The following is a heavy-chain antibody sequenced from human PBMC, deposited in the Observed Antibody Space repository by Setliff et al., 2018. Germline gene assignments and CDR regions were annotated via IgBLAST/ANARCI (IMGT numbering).Heavy chain of an antibody. J-gene: IGHJ4*02. Sequence: SVKVSCKASGGTFSNYGVSWVRQAPGQGLEWMGGTIPLLITPKYAQNFQGRVTITADESTSTVFMEVSSLRSDDTAVYYCARVGDGYNLDYWGQGTLVTVSS. CDR1: GGTFSNYG. D-gene: IGHD5-12*01. CDR3: ARVGDGYNLDY. V-gene: IGHV1-69*13. CDR2: TIPLLITP.